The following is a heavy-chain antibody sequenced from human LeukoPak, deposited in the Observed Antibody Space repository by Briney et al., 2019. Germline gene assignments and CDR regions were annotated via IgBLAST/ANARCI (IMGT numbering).Heavy chain of an antibody. D-gene: IGHD4-17*01. V-gene: IGHV4-34*01. CDR1: GGSFSGYY. J-gene: IGHJ4*02. Sequence: ASETLSLTCAVYGGSFSGYYWSWIRQPPGKGLEWIGEINHSGSTNYNPSLKSRVTISVDTSKNQFSLKLSSVTAADTAVYYCARLLDDYGDHIPLDYWGQGTLVTVSS. CDR3: ARLLDDYGDHIPLDY. CDR2: INHSGST.